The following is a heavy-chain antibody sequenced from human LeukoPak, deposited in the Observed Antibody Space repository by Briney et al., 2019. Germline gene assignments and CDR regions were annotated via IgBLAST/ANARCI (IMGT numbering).Heavy chain of an antibody. CDR1: GFTFSSYA. CDR2: MSGSGDST. V-gene: IGHV3-23*01. Sequence: GGPLRLSCAASGFTFSSYAMSWVRQAPGKGLEWVSVMSGSGDSTHYADSVKGRFTISRDNSKNTLCLQMNSLRAEDTAVYYCAKGNKEANSWISRIDYWGQGTLVTVSS. D-gene: IGHD6-13*01. CDR3: AKGNKEANSWISRIDY. J-gene: IGHJ4*02.